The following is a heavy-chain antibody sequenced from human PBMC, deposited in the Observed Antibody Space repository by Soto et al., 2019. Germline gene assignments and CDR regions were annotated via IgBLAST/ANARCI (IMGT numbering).Heavy chain of an antibody. D-gene: IGHD3-9*01. CDR3: VKVSTFYDILTGYYSTNFFDP. J-gene: IGHJ5*02. CDR1: GFTFSEYS. V-gene: IGHV3-64D*06. Sequence: ESLRLWCSASGFTFSEYSMHWVRQAPGKGLQYVSTISSDGDITYYADSVKGRFTISRDNSKNTLYLQMNSLRPEDTAVYYCVKVSTFYDILTGYYSTNFFDPWGQGTLVTVSS. CDR2: ISSDGDIT.